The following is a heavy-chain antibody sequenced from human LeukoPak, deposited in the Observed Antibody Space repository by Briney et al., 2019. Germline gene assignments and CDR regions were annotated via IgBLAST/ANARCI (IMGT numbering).Heavy chain of an antibody. D-gene: IGHD3-9*01. CDR3: AREGEYDILTGYPGGMDV. Sequence: GGSLRLSCAASGFTFSSYAMHWVRQAPGKGLEWVAVISYDGSNKYYADSVKGRLTISRDNSKNTLYLQMNSLRAEDTAVYYCAREGEYDILTGYPGGMDVWGQGTTVTVSS. CDR2: ISYDGSNK. J-gene: IGHJ6*02. CDR1: GFTFSSYA. V-gene: IGHV3-30*04.